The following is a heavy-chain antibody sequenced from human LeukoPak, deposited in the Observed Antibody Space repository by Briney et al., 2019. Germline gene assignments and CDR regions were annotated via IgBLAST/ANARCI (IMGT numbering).Heavy chain of an antibody. D-gene: IGHD6-13*01. CDR1: GYSISSGYY. CDR2: IYHSGST. CDR3: ARDKAAADRSLDY. V-gene: IGHV4-38-2*02. J-gene: IGHJ4*02. Sequence: SETLSLTCTVSGYSISSGYYWGWIRQPPGKGLEWIGSIYHSGSTYYNPSLKSRVTISVDTSKNQFSLKLSSVTAADTALYYCARDKAAADRSLDYWGQGTPVTISS.